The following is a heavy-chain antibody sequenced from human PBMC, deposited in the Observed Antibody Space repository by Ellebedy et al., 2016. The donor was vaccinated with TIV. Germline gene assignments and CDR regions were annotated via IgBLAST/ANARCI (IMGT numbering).Heavy chain of an antibody. CDR2: ISYDGSNK. D-gene: IGHD1-7*01. J-gene: IGHJ4*02. CDR1: GFTFSSYG. V-gene: IGHV3-30*03. CDR3: ARGWNFNY. Sequence: GESLKISXAASGFTFSSYGMHWVRQAPGKGLEWVAVISYDGSNKYYADSVKGRFTISRDNSKNTLYLQMNSLRAEDTAVYYCARGWNFNYWGQGTLVTVSS.